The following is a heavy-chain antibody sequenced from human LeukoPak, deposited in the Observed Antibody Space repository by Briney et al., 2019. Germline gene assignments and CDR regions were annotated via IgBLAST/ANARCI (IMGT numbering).Heavy chain of an antibody. V-gene: IGHV4-31*03. CDR1: GGSISSGDYY. CDR2: IYYSGST. CDR3: ARDSADCSGGSCYNIRGAFDI. Sequence: SETLSLTCTVSGGSISSGDYYWSWIRQHPGKGLEWIGYIYYSGSTYYNPSLKSRVTISVDTSKNQFSLKVSSVTAADTAVYYCARDSADCSGGSCYNIRGAFDIWGQGTMVTVSS. J-gene: IGHJ3*02. D-gene: IGHD2-15*01.